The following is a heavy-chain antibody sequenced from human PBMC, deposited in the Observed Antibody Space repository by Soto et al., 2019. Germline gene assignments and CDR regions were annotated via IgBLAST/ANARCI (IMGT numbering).Heavy chain of an antibody. CDR2: IKSKTDGGTT. Sequence: EVQLVESGGGLVKPGGSLRLSCAASGFTFSNAWMSWVRQAPGKGLEWVGRIKSKTDGGTTDYAAPVKGRFTISRDDSKNTLYLQMNSLKTEDTAVYYCTTDGDFLTFYYYYGMDVWGQGTTVTVSS. D-gene: IGHD4-17*01. V-gene: IGHV3-15*01. J-gene: IGHJ6*02. CDR3: TTDGDFLTFYYYYGMDV. CDR1: GFTFSNAW.